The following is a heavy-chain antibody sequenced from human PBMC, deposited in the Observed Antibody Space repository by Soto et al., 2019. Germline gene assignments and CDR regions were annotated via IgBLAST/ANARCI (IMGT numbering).Heavy chain of an antibody. J-gene: IGHJ6*02. V-gene: IGHV3-72*01. CDR1: GLIFSDYH. D-gene: IGHD6-19*01. Sequence: EVQLVESGGGLVQPGGSLRLSCAASGLIFSDYHMDWVRQAPGKGLECVGRIRRKANSYTTEYAASVKGRFTISRDDSKSSLYSQMNCLKTEDKVVYYCAMLGGWSGGSNDMDVWGQGTTVTVSS. CDR3: AMLGGWSGGSNDMDV. CDR2: IRRKANSYTT.